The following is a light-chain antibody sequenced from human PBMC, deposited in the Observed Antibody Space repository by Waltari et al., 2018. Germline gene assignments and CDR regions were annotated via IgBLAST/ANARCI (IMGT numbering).Light chain of an antibody. CDR3: QQYYSTPWT. CDR2: WAS. J-gene: IGKJ1*01. Sequence: DIVMTQSPDSLAVSLGERDTINCKSSQSVLYSSNNKNYLAWYQQKPEQPPKLLIYWASARESGGPDRFSGSGSRTDFTLTIGSLQAEDVAVYYCQQYYSTPWTFGQGTKVEIK. V-gene: IGKV4-1*01. CDR1: QSVLYSSNNKNY.